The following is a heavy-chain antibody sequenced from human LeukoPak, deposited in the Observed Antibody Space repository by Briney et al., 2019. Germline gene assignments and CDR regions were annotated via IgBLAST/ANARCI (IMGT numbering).Heavy chain of an antibody. Sequence: GASVKVSCKASGGTFSSYAISWVRQAPGQGLEWMGGIIPIFGTANYAQKFQGRVTITADESTRTAYMELSSLRSEDTAVYYCARGELWFGELPKSLDYWGQGTLVTVSS. CDR3: ARGELWFGELPKSLDY. CDR2: IIPIFGTA. V-gene: IGHV1-69*13. D-gene: IGHD3-10*01. CDR1: GGTFSSYA. J-gene: IGHJ4*02.